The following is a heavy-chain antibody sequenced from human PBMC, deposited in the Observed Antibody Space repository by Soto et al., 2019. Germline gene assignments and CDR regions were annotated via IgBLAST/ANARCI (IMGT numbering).Heavy chain of an antibody. J-gene: IGHJ4*02. V-gene: IGHV4-59*01. CDR1: GGSISSYY. CDR3: ARRRRDGYNLDY. CDR2: IYYSGST. D-gene: IGHD5-12*01. Sequence: SETLSLTCTFSGGSISSYYWSLIRQPPGKGLEWIGYIYYSGSTNYNPSLKSRVTISVDTSKNQFSLKLSSVTAADTAVYYCARRRRDGYNLDYWGQGTLVTV.